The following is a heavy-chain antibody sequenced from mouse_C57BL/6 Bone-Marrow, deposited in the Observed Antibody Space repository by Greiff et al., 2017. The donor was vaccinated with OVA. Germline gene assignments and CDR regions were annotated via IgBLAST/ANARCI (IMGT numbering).Heavy chain of an antibody. J-gene: IGHJ1*03. D-gene: IGHD1-1*01. Sequence: QVHVKQSGAELMKPGASVKLSCKATGYTFTGYWIEWVKQRPGHGLEWIGEIVPGSGSTNYNEKFKGKATFTADTSSNTAYMQLSRLTTEDSANYACARSGTVVALYGYFDVWGTGTTVTVSS. CDR2: IVPGSGST. CDR3: ARSGTVVALYGYFDV. V-gene: IGHV1-9*01. CDR1: GYTFTGYW.